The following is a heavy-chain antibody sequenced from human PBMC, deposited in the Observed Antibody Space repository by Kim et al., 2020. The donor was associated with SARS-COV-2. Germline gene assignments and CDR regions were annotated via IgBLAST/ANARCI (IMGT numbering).Heavy chain of an antibody. V-gene: IGHV1-8*01. D-gene: IGHD4-17*01. CDR3: ARGDGDYGTYDY. Sequence: GYAQRFQGRVTMTRNTSISTAYMELSSLRSEDTAVYYCARGDGDYGTYDYWGQGTLVTVSS. J-gene: IGHJ4*02.